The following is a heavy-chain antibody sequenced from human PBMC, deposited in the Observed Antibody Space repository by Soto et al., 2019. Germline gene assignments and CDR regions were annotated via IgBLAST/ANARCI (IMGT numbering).Heavy chain of an antibody. Sequence: GSLRLSCAASGFKFSNYAMSWVRQAPGKGLEWVSLISATGGGTYYADSVKGRFTISRDNSHNTLYLQVHSLAAEDTAVYYCAKDRRAGRPSAFYFDFWGQGAQVTVSS. V-gene: IGHV3-23*01. J-gene: IGHJ4*02. CDR2: ISATGGGT. CDR3: AKDRRAGRPSAFYFDF. CDR1: GFKFSNYA.